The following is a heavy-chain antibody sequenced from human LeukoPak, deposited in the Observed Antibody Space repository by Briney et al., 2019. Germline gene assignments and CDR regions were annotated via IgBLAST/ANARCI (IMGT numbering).Heavy chain of an antibody. CDR2: IKQDGSEK. CDR3: ARDAPNCSSTSCYARDYYYYMDV. V-gene: IGHV3-7*01. Sequence: PGGSLRLSCAASGFTFSSYWMSWVRQAPGKGLEWVANIKQDGSEKYYVDSVKGRFTISRDNAKNSLYLQMNSLRAEDTAVYYCARDAPNCSSTSCYARDYYYYMDVWGKGTTVTVSS. CDR1: GFTFSSYW. D-gene: IGHD2-2*01. J-gene: IGHJ6*03.